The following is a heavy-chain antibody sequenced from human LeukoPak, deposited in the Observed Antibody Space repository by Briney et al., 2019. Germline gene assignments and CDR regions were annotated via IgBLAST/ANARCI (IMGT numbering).Heavy chain of an antibody. CDR3: ARDTRFLTGLYGMDV. Sequence: PGGSLRLSCAASGFPFSSHWLSWFRQSPGKGLEWVAHINQDGSEKYYVDSVKGRFTISRDNAKNSLYLQMNSLRAEDTAVYYCARDTRFLTGLYGMDVWGQGTTVTVSS. V-gene: IGHV3-7*01. CDR1: GFPFSSHW. CDR2: INQDGSEK. J-gene: IGHJ6*02. D-gene: IGHD3-9*01.